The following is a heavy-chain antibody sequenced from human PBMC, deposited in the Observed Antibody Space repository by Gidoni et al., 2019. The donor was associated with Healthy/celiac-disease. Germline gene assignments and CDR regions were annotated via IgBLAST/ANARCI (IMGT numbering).Heavy chain of an antibody. CDR3: ARGPPQRHLAAAGEPRWFDP. J-gene: IGHJ5*02. Sequence: QVQLQQWGAGLLKPSETLSLTCAVYGGSFSGYYWSWIRQPPGKGLEWIGEINHRGSTNYNPSLKSRVTISVDTSKNQFSLKLSSVTAADTAVYYCARGPPQRHLAAAGEPRWFDPWGQGTLVTVSS. CDR2: INHRGST. V-gene: IGHV4-34*01. CDR1: GGSFSGYY. D-gene: IGHD6-13*01.